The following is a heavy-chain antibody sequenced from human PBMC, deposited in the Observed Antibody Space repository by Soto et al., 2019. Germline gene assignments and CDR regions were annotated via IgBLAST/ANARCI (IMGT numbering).Heavy chain of an antibody. CDR1: GFTFSSYA. V-gene: IGHV3-30-3*01. CDR2: ISYDGSNK. D-gene: IGHD2-8*01. J-gene: IGHJ6*02. CDR3: ARDWAWCMLCEYYYYGMDV. Sequence: GGSLRLSCAASGFTFSSYAMHWVRQAPGKGLEWVAVISYDGSNKYYADSVKGRFTISRDNSKNTLYLQMNSLRAEDTAVYYCARDWAWCMLCEYYYYGMDVWGQGTTVTVSS.